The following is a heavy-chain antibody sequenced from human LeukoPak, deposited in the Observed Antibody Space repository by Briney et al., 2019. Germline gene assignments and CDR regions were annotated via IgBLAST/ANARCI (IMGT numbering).Heavy chain of an antibody. CDR1: GYTLTELS. CDR3: ATQVNPYSGSQRRYFDY. D-gene: IGHD1-26*01. Sequence: ASVKVSCKGSGYTLTELSMHWVRQAPGKGLEWMGGFDPEDGETIYAQKFQGRVTMTEDTSTDTAYMELSSLRSEDTAVYYCATQVNPYSGSQRRYFDYWGQGTLVTVSS. J-gene: IGHJ4*02. V-gene: IGHV1-24*01. CDR2: FDPEDGET.